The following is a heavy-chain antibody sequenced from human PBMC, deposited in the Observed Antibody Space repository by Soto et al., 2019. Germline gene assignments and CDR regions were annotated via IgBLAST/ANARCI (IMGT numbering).Heavy chain of an antibody. CDR2: ISSSGSTI. CDR3: ARDLPTGDYGGTYYYYGMDV. J-gene: IGHJ6*02. D-gene: IGHD4-17*01. CDR1: GFTFSDYY. V-gene: IGHV3-11*01. Sequence: QVQLVESGGGLVKPGGSLRLSCAASGFTFSDYYMSWIRQAPGKGLEWVSYISSSGSTIYYADSVKGRFTISRDNAKNSLYLQMNSLRAEDTAVYYCARDLPTGDYGGTYYYYGMDVWGQGTTVTVSS.